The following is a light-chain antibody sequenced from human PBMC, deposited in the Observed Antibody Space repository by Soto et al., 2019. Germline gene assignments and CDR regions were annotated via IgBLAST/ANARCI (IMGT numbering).Light chain of an antibody. CDR1: QSVSTY. CDR3: QEGSTLLT. V-gene: IGKV1-39*01. Sequence: DIQMTQSPYSLSTSVGDRVTITCRTSQSVSTYLNWYQQRPGKAPKLLIYGASSLQSGVHSRFSGSGSGTHFTLTISSLQPEDLATYYCQEGSTLLTFGGGTKV. J-gene: IGKJ4*01. CDR2: GAS.